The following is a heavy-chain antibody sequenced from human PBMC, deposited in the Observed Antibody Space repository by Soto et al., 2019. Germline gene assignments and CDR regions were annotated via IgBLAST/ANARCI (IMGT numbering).Heavy chain of an antibody. Sequence: QVQLQESGPGLVKPSETLSLTCTVSGGSIGENYWSWIRQPAGKGLEWIGRIFASGTTNYNPSLKSRVTLSIDMSKNYFSLKLTSVTAADTAVYYCARESRWGSFDYWGQGDLVTVSP. CDR3: ARESRWGSFDY. CDR1: GGSIGENY. D-gene: IGHD2-21*01. J-gene: IGHJ4*02. V-gene: IGHV4-4*07. CDR2: IFASGTT.